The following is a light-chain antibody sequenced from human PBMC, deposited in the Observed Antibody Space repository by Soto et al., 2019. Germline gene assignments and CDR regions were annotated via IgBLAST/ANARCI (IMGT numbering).Light chain of an antibody. CDR3: QQYNNWWT. J-gene: IGKJ1*01. CDR1: QSVSNN. V-gene: IGKV3-15*01. CDR2: GAS. Sequence: EIVMTQSPATLSVSPGERATLSCRASQSVSNNLAWYQKKPGQAPRLLIYGASTRATGIPARFSGSGSGTEFTLTISSLQSEDFAVYYCQQYNNWWTFGQGNKVEIE.